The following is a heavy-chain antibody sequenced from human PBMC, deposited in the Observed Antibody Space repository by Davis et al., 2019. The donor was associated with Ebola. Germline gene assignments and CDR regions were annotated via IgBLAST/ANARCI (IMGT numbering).Heavy chain of an antibody. D-gene: IGHD3-10*01. Sequence: GGSLRLSCAASGFTFSSYWMSWVRQAPGKGLEWVANIKQDGSEKYYVDSVKGRFTISRDNAKNSLYLQMNSLTDEDTAVYYCARGYGSGRHFDYWGQGTLVTVSS. CDR3: ARGYGSGRHFDY. J-gene: IGHJ4*02. CDR1: GFTFSSYW. CDR2: IKQDGSEK. V-gene: IGHV3-7*01.